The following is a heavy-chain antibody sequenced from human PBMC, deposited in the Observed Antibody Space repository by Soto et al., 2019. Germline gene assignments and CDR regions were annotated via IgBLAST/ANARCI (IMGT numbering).Heavy chain of an antibody. D-gene: IGHD6-6*01. CDR2: TIPIFGSA. CDR3: AKSHIATRDFGS. Sequence: QVQLVQSGAEVKKPGSSVKVSCKASGGTFNRYTITWVRQAPGQGLEWMGGTIPIFGSANYAQKFQGRVTITADESTSTAYMELSSLRSEDTAVYYCAKSHIATRDFGSWGQGTLVTVSS. V-gene: IGHV1-69*01. CDR1: GGTFNRYT. J-gene: IGHJ4*02.